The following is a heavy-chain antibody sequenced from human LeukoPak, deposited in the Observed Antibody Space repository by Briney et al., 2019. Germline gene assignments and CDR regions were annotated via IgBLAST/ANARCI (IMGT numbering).Heavy chain of an antibody. D-gene: IGHD3-22*01. J-gene: IGHJ5*02. Sequence: SETLSLTCTVSGGSISSYYWSWIRQPPGKGLEWIGYIYYSGSTNYNPSLKSRVTISVDTSKNQFSLKLSSVTAADTAVYYCARGSTYYYDSSGYLNWFDPWGQGTLVTVSS. CDR3: ARGSTYYYDSSGYLNWFDP. V-gene: IGHV4-59*12. CDR1: GGSISSYY. CDR2: IYYSGST.